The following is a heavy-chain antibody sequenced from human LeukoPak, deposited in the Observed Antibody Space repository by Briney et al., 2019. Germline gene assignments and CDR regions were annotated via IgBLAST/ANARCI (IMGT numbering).Heavy chain of an antibody. J-gene: IGHJ4*02. CDR2: IYYSGTT. D-gene: IGHD3-9*01. Sequence: SETLSLTCTVSGGSISSSSNYWGWIRQSLGKGLEWIGRIYYSGTTYYSPSLKSRVTMSVDTSNNQFSLKLSSVTAADTAVYYCARGFYDVLTGHPKNFDYWGQGTLVTVSS. V-gene: IGHV4-39*01. CDR1: GGSISSSSNY. CDR3: ARGFYDVLTGHPKNFDY.